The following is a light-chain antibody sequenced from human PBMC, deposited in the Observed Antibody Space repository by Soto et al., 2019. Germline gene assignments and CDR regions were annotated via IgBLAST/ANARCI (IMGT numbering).Light chain of an antibody. CDR3: QQRSNWPPVT. Sequence: EIVLTQSPATLSLSPGERATLSCRASQSVSSYLAWYQQKPGQAPRLLIYDASNRATGIPARSSVSGSGTDFTLTISSLEPEDFAIYYCQQRSNWPPVTFGGGTKVEIK. CDR1: QSVSSY. V-gene: IGKV3-11*01. J-gene: IGKJ4*01. CDR2: DAS.